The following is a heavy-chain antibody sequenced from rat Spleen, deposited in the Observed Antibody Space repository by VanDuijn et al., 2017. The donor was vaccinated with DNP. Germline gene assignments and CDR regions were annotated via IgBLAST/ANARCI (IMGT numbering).Heavy chain of an antibody. D-gene: IGHD4-1*01. J-gene: IGHJ2*01. Sequence: QVQMKETGPGLVQTTQTLSVTCTVSGFSLTSYGVQWVRQAPGKGLEWVGIMWGDGTTNYNSALKSRLGISRDTSKSQVFLTLNSLQTGDTGTYYCTRDGSTGYAAYWGQGVMVTVSS. CDR3: TRDGSTGYAAY. CDR2: MWGDGTT. V-gene: IGHV2-77*01. CDR1: GFSLTSYG.